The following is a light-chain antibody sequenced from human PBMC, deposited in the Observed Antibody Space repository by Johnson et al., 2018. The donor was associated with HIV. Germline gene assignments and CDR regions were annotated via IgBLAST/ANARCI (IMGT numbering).Light chain of an antibody. J-gene: IGLJ1*01. CDR3: GTWDSSLSAGV. CDR2: ENN. V-gene: IGLV1-51*02. CDR1: SSNIGNNY. Sequence: QSLLTQPPSVSAAPGQKVTISCSGSSSNIGNNYVSWYQQLPGTAPKLLIYENNKRPSGIPDRFSGSKSGTSATLGITGLQTGDEADYYCGTWDSSLSAGVFGTGTKVTGL.